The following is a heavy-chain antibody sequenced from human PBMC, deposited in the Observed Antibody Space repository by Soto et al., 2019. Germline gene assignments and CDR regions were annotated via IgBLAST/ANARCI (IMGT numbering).Heavy chain of an antibody. CDR2: IDPSDSYT. CDR3: ARPAAGLMDV. D-gene: IGHD3-10*01. V-gene: IGHV5-10-1*01. J-gene: IGHJ6*02. CDR1: GYSFTSYW. Sequence: GESLKISCKGSGYSFTSYWISWVRQMPGKGLEWMGRIDPSDSYTNYSPSFQGHVTISADKSISTAYLQWSSLKALDTAMYYCARPAAGLMDVWGQGTTVTVSS.